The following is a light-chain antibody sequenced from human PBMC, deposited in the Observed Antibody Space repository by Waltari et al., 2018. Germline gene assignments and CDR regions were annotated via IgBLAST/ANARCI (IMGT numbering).Light chain of an antibody. Sequence: EIVLTQSPGTLSLSPGERATLYCRTSQSVYSSYLAWYQQKPGQAPRLLIYGATNRATGIPDRFRGSGSGTDYALTISRLEPEDFALYYCQQYGTSPYTFGQGTKLEI. CDR3: QQYGTSPYT. J-gene: IGKJ2*01. CDR1: QSVYSSY. V-gene: IGKV3-20*01. CDR2: GAT.